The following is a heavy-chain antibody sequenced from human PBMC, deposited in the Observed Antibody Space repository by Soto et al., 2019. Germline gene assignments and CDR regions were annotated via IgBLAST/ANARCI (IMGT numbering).Heavy chain of an antibody. CDR1: GFTFSSYG. Sequence: TGGSLRLSCAASGFTFSSYGMHWVRQAPGKGLEWVAVISYDGSNKYYADSVKGRFTISRDNSKNTLYLQMNSLRAEDTAVYYCAKDIIVVVPAAIGYYYYGMDVWGQGTTVTVSS. D-gene: IGHD2-2*01. CDR3: AKDIIVVVPAAIGYYYYGMDV. CDR2: ISYDGSNK. V-gene: IGHV3-30*18. J-gene: IGHJ6*02.